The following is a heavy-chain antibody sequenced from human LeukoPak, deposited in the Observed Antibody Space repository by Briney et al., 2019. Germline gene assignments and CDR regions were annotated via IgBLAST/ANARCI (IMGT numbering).Heavy chain of an antibody. CDR1: GFTFSSYS. V-gene: IGHV3-21*01. CDR2: ISSSSSYI. Sequence: GGSLRLSCAASGFTFSSYSMNWVRQAPGKGLEWVSSISSSSSYIYYADSVKGRFTIARDNAKNSLYLQMNSLRAEDTAVYYCARRTLGRYFDYWGQGTLVTVSS. D-gene: IGHD3-10*01. J-gene: IGHJ4*02. CDR3: ARRTLGRYFDY.